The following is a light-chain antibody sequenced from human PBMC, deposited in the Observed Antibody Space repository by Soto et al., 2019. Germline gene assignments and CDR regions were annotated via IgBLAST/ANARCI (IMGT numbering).Light chain of an antibody. CDR1: QGVDIS. CDR3: QQLRSYPPT. J-gene: IGKJ4*01. Sequence: DIEMTQSPASLSVSLGERVIMPCRASQGVDISLAWYQQKPGEAPRLLIYAASTMYGDMPATFSGRGSGTEFALTITSLRAEDFATYYCQQLRSYPPTFGEGTKVDIK. CDR2: AAS. V-gene: IGKV1-9*01.